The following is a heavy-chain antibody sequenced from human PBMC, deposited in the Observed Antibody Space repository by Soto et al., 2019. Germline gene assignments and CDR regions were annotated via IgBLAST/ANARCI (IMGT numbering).Heavy chain of an antibody. CDR2: INPSGGST. CDR3: ARDSSQRGYSYGRFDY. Sequence: SVNFSCKASGYTFTSYYMHWVRQAPGQGLEWMGIINPSGGSTSYAQKFQGRVTMTRDTSTSTVYMELSSLRSEDTAVYYCARDSSQRGYSYGRFDYWGQGTLVTVSS. CDR1: GYTFTSYY. D-gene: IGHD5-18*01. J-gene: IGHJ4*02. V-gene: IGHV1-46*01.